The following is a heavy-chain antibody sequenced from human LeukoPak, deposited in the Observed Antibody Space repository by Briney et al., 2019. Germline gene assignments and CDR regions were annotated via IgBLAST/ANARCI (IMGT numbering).Heavy chain of an antibody. V-gene: IGHV1-46*01. CDR3: ARDLRFGEWKVQV. Sequence: GASVKVSCKASGYTFTSYYMHWVRQAPGQGLEWMGIINPSGGSTSYAQKFQGGVTMTRDTSTSTVYMELSSLRSEDTAAYYCARDLRFGEWKVQVWGQGTMVTVSS. CDR2: INPSGGST. J-gene: IGHJ3*01. D-gene: IGHD3-10*01. CDR1: GYTFTSYY.